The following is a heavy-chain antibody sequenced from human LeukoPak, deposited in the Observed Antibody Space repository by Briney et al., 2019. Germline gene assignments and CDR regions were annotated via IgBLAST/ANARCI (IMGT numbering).Heavy chain of an antibody. CDR1: RGSISSYY. V-gene: IGHV4-59*08. Sequence: SSETLSLTCTVSRGSISSYYWSWIRQPPGKGLEWIGYIYYSGSTKYNPSLKSRVTISVDTSKYQFSLKLSSVTAADTAVYYCARPHRDSGGWRDAFDIWGQGTTVTVSS. D-gene: IGHD6-19*01. J-gene: IGHJ3*02. CDR2: IYYSGST. CDR3: ARPHRDSGGWRDAFDI.